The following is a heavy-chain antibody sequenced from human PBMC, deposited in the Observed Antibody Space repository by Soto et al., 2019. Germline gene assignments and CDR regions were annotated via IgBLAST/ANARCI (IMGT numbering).Heavy chain of an antibody. CDR3: GRGLFAGSKSSGGWSYFHP. Sequence: SETLSLTYTVSGGSISSYYCSCIRQPPGKGLEWIGYIYYSGSTNYNPSLKSRVTISVDTSKNQFSLELSSVTAADTAVYYCGRGLFAGSKSSGGWSYFHPWGRGTQATSSS. V-gene: IGHV4-59*12. D-gene: IGHD3-10*01. CDR1: GGSISSYY. CDR2: IYYSGST. J-gene: IGHJ5*02.